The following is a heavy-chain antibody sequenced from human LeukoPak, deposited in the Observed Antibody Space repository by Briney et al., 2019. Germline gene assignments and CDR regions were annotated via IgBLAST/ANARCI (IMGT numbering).Heavy chain of an antibody. J-gene: IGHJ4*02. CDR1: GYTSTSYA. CDR2: INAGNGNT. Sequence: GASVTVSCKASGYTSTSYAMHWVRQAPGQRLEWMGWINAGNGNTKYSQKFQGRVTITRDTSASTAYMELSSLRSEDTAVYYCARSLRFLEWLFFDYWGQGTLVTVSS. V-gene: IGHV1-3*01. D-gene: IGHD3-3*01. CDR3: ARSLRFLEWLFFDY.